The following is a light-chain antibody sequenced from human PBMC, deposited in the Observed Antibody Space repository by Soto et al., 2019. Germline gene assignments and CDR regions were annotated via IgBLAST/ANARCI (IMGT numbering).Light chain of an antibody. CDR2: AAS. CDR1: QGIRTY. CDR3: PQSYSTTWT. J-gene: IGKJ1*01. Sequence: DIQMTQSPSSLTESAGDSVTITRRASQGIRTYLNWYQQTPGKAPKLXIYAASSLQSGVPSRFRCSGAETDCTLTISSLQPEDVATDSCPQSYSTTWTFGQGTQVDIK. V-gene: IGKV1-39*01.